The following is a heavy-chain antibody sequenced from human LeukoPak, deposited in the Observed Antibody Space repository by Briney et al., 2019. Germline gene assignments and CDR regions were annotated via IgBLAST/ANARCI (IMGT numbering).Heavy chain of an antibody. V-gene: IGHV3-30*02. D-gene: IGHD3-9*01. J-gene: IGHJ4*02. CDR2: IRYDGSNK. CDR1: GFTFSSYG. CDR3: AKDISHYDILTGAGFDY. Sequence: GGSLRLSCAASGFTFSSYGMHWVRQAPGKGLEWVAFIRYDGSNKYYADSVKGRFTISRDNSKNTLYLQMNSLRAEDTAVYYCAKDISHYDILTGAGFDYWGQGTLVTVSS.